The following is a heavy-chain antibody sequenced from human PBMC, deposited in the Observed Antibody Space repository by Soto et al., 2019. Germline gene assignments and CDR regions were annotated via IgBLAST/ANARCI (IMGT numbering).Heavy chain of an antibody. J-gene: IGHJ6*03. CDR1: GFTFFSHS. Sequence: SPRLSRSAPGFTFFSHSIGWGPHAPRKGLEWVSAISGSGGSTYYADSVKGRFTISRDNSKNTLYLKMNSLREEDKALYYCEKVRLELRRVYYMDVWGKAITVTVS. CDR2: ISGSGGST. V-gene: IGHV3-23*01. D-gene: IGHD1-7*01. CDR3: EKVRLELRRVYYMDV.